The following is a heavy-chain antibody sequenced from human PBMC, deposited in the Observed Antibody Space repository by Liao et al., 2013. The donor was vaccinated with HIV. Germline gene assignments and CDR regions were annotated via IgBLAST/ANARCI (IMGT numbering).Heavy chain of an antibody. D-gene: IGHD7-27*01. Sequence: QVQLQESGPGLVKPSETLSLTCTVSGGSISSYYWSWIRQPAGKGLEWIGRIYAAETTQYNPSLKSRVVISADTTNNQFSLRLTSVTAADTAVYYCAREFLTGDFDYWGQGSLVTVS. CDR3: AREFLTGDFDY. CDR1: GGSISSYY. J-gene: IGHJ4*02. CDR2: IYAAETT. V-gene: IGHV4-4*07.